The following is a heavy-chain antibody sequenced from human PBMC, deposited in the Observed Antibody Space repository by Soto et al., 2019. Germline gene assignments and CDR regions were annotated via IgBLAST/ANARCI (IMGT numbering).Heavy chain of an antibody. Sequence: GVSLRLSCAASGSSVSDNYMSWVRQAPGKGLEWISVIYSSGDTYYADSVKGRLTISRDNSRNTLYLQINDLRVEDTAIYYCARDPGYGRGVSFDPWGQGIPVTVSS. D-gene: IGHD2-8*01. V-gene: IGHV3-66*01. CDR3: ARDPGYGRGVSFDP. J-gene: IGHJ5*02. CDR1: GSSVSDNY. CDR2: IYSSGDT.